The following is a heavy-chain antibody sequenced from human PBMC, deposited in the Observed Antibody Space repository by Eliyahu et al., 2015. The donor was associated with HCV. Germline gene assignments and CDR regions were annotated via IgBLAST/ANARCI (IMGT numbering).Heavy chain of an antibody. J-gene: IGHJ5*02. V-gene: IGHV4-59*01. CDR2: IHYSGST. D-gene: IGHD6-19*01. Sequence: QVQLQESGPGLVKPSETLSLTCTVSGGSISXYYWSWXRQPPGKGLXWVGYIHYSGSTNHNPSLKSRVTISVDTSKNQFSLKLSSVTAADTAVYYCASGGGGIAVAGTGGWFDPWGQGTLVTVSS. CDR1: GGSISXYY. CDR3: ASGGGGIAVAGTGGWFDP.